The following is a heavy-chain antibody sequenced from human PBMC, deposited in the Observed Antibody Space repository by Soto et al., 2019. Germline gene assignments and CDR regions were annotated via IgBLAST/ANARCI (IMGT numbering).Heavy chain of an antibody. CDR1: GDSISRGAYY. V-gene: IGHV4-31*03. Sequence: QVQLQESGPGLVKPSQTLSLTCTVSGDSISRGAYYWTWIRQHPVKGLEWIGYISNSGRTYYNPSLKSRLTISLDSSENQFSLRLTSVTAXXXXXXXXXXXXXXXXXXXXXWGQGTLVTVSS. CDR3: XXXXXXXXXXXXX. CDR2: ISNSGRT. J-gene: IGHJ5*02.